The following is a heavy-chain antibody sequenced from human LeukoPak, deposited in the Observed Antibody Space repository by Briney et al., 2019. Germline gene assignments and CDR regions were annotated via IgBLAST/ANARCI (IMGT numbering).Heavy chain of an antibody. CDR2: INVDGSIT. Sequence: LSGGSLRLFCAASGFTFGNSWVHWVRQAPGKGLVWVSLINVDGSITTYADSVKGRFTTSRDNARNTMSLQMNSLTIEDTAVYYCVVVVEPPDSDGFDVWGHGTMITVSS. V-gene: IGHV3-74*01. CDR3: VVVVEPPDSDGFDV. D-gene: IGHD1-14*01. CDR1: GFTFGNSW. J-gene: IGHJ3*01.